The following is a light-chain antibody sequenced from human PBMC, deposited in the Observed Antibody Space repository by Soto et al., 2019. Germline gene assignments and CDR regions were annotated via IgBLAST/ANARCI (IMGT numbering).Light chain of an antibody. CDR2: DAS. V-gene: IGKV1-5*01. J-gene: IGKJ1*01. CDR1: QSISSW. Sequence: DIQMTQSPSTLSASVGDRVTITCRASQSISSWLAWYQQKPGKAPKLLIYDASSLESGVPSRFSGSGSGTEFTLTISSLQPEDFGTYYCQQSFSTPRTFGQGTKVDNK. CDR3: QQSFSTPRT.